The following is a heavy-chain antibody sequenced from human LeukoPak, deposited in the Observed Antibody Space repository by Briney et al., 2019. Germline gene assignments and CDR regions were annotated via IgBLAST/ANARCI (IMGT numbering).Heavy chain of an antibody. CDR3: ARRSAAVAGKYYMDV. Sequence: PSETLSLTCTVSGGSISSSSYYWGWIRQPPRKGLEWIGSIYYSGSTYYNPSLKSRVTISVDTSKNQFSLKLSSVTAADTAVYYCARRSAAVAGKYYMDVWGKGTTVTVSS. J-gene: IGHJ6*03. CDR2: IYYSGST. V-gene: IGHV4-39*01. CDR1: GGSISSSSYY. D-gene: IGHD6-19*01.